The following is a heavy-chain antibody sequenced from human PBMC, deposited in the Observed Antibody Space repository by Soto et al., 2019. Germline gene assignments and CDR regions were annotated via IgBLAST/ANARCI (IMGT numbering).Heavy chain of an antibody. V-gene: IGHV4-59*01. CDR1: GGSISSYY. Sequence: SETLSLTCTVSGGSISSYYWSWIRQPPGKGLEWIGYIYYSGSTNYNPSLKSRVTISVDTSKNQFSPKLSSVTAADTAVYYCARSPFGELFYYYYGMDVWGQGTTVTVSS. J-gene: IGHJ6*01. CDR3: ARSPFGELFYYYYGMDV. CDR2: IYYSGST. D-gene: IGHD3-10*01.